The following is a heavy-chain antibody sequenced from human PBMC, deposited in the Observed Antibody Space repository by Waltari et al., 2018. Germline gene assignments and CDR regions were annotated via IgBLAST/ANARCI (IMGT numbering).Heavy chain of an antibody. V-gene: IGHV4-34*02. CDR2: INHAGYT. Sequence: QVQLQQWGAGLLQSSETLSLTCAVYGGSFSGYYWGWVRQPPGKGLEWIGEINHAGYTNHNPSLRRRVTMSADTSKSQFSPKLNSVTAADTAVYYCVRLEDCTGPGGHCYSGDPFALDVWGQGTTVTVSS. CDR1: GGSFSGYY. CDR3: VRLEDCTGPGGHCYSGDPFALDV. J-gene: IGHJ6*02. D-gene: IGHD2-15*01.